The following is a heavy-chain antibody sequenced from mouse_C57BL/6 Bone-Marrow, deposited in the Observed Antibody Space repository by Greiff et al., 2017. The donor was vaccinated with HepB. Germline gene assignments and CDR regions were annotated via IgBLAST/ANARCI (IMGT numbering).Heavy chain of an antibody. CDR1: GFYITDYY. D-gene: IGHD2-4*01. V-gene: IGHV14-2*01. CDR2: IEPYDGGT. Sequence: EVKLQQSGAELVKPGASVKLSCTASGFYITDYYMYWVKQRTEKSLQWIGRIEPYDGGTNYNPKFQGKATITADTSSNTAYLQLNSLTSEDTAVYYCAIYCDYEDFAYWGQGTIVTVSS. J-gene: IGHJ3*01. CDR3: AIYCDYEDFAY.